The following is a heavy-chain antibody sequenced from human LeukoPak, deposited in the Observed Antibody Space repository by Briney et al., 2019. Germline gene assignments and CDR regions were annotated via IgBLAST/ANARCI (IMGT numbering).Heavy chain of an antibody. CDR1: GYSVNNVYY. Sequence: PGTLCLTCIVSGYSVNNVYYWGWTRQPPGKGLEWFGRIFYSGSTYYKPSLKSRVTISVDTSKNQVSLKLHSVTAADTAVYYCARGRMSMIRGALRGTTSYYDHYYMDVWGKGTTVTVSS. D-gene: IGHD3-10*01. CDR3: ARGRMSMIRGALRGTTSYYDHYYMDV. V-gene: IGHV4-38-2*02. CDR2: IFYSGST. J-gene: IGHJ6*03.